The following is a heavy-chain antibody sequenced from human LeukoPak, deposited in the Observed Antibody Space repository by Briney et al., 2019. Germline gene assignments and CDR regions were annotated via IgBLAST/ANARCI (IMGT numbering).Heavy chain of an antibody. Sequence: GGSLRLSCAASGFTFSSYAMSWVRQAPGKGLEWVSAISGSGGSTYYADSVKGRFTISRDNAKNSLYLQMNSLRDEDTAVYYCARDFWSGYTGYYYGMDVWGQGTTVTVSS. V-gene: IGHV3-23*01. CDR1: GFTFSSYA. D-gene: IGHD3-3*01. CDR2: ISGSGGST. J-gene: IGHJ6*02. CDR3: ARDFWSGYTGYYYGMDV.